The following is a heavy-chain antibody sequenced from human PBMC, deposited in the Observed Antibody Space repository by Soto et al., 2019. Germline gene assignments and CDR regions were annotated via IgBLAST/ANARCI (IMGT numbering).Heavy chain of an antibody. D-gene: IGHD5-12*01. V-gene: IGHV4-34*01. CDR1: GGSFSGYY. CDR2: INHSGST. J-gene: IGHJ4*02. CDR3: ARREGSGYDYWFDY. Sequence: QVQLQQWGAGLLKPSETLSLTCAVYGGSFSGYYWSWIRQPPGKGLEWIGEINHSGSTNYNPSLKSRVTISVDTSKNQFSQKMSSVTAEATAVYYCARREGSGYDYWFDYWGQGTLVTVSS.